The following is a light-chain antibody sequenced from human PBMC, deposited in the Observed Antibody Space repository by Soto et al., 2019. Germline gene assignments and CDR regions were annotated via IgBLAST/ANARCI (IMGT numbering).Light chain of an antibody. Sequence: DIQMTQSPSTLSASVGDRVTIACRASQSISSWLAWYQQKPGKAPKLLIYDASSLESGVPSRFSGSGSGTEFTLTISSLQPDDFATYYCQQYNSYPYTFGQGTKVDI. CDR2: DAS. CDR1: QSISSW. V-gene: IGKV1-5*01. J-gene: IGKJ2*01. CDR3: QQYNSYPYT.